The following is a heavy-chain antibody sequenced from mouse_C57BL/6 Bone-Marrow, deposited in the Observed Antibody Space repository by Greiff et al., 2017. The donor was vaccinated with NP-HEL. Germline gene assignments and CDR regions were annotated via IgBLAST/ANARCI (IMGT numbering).Heavy chain of an antibody. Sequence: VQLKQPGAELVMPGASVKLSCKASGYTFTSYWMHWVKQRPGQGLEWIGEIDPSDSYTNYNQKFKGKSTLTVDKSSSTAYMQLSSLTSEDSAVYYCASDYYGSTYYFDYWGQGTTLTVSS. V-gene: IGHV1-69*01. CDR3: ASDYYGSTYYFDY. CDR1: GYTFTSYW. J-gene: IGHJ2*01. D-gene: IGHD1-1*01. CDR2: IDPSDSYT.